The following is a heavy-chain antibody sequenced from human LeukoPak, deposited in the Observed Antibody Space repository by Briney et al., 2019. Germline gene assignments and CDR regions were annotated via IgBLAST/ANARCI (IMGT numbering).Heavy chain of an antibody. V-gene: IGHV3-53*01. CDR1: GFTVSGNY. CDR3: ARDWDDGRAERPA. Sequence: GSLRLSCAASGFTVSGNYMSWFRQAPGKGLECVAVIYSGGDTYYADSVKGRFTISRDKSKNGLYLQMNSLRAEDTAVYYCARDWDDGRAERPAWGQGTLVTVSS. D-gene: IGHD3-22*01. CDR2: IYSGGDT. J-gene: IGHJ5*02.